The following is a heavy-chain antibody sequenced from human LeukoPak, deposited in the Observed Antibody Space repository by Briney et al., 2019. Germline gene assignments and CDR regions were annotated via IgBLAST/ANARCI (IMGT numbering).Heavy chain of an antibody. CDR2: ISGTGGST. Sequence: QSGGSLRLSCSASGFTFSNYAMHWVRQAPGKGLEYVSAISGTGGSTYYADLVKGRFTISRDNSKNTLFLQMSSLRPEDTAVYYCVNGGVAVARYWGQGTLVTVSS. CDR3: VNGGVAVARY. V-gene: IGHV3-64D*09. J-gene: IGHJ4*02. D-gene: IGHD6-19*01. CDR1: GFTFSNYA.